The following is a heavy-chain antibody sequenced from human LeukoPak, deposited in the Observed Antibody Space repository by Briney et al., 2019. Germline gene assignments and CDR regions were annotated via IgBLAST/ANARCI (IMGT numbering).Heavy chain of an antibody. J-gene: IGHJ4*02. V-gene: IGHV3-43*02. Sequence: GGSLRLSCVVSGINFADYAMHCVRQPPGKGLEWVSLISADGGSTFSADSVKGRFSISRDNSKNSMYLQMNSLRSEDTAMYYCAKESGKFDYWGQGTLVAVSS. CDR2: ISADGGST. CDR3: AKESGKFDY. CDR1: GINFADYA.